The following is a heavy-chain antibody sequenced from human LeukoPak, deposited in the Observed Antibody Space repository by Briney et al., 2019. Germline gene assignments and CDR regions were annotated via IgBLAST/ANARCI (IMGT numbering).Heavy chain of an antibody. V-gene: IGHV3-21*01. J-gene: IGHJ4*02. CDR1: GFTFSSYS. D-gene: IGHD6-19*01. Sequence: GGSLRLSCAASGFTFSSYSMNWVRQAPGKGLEWVSSISSSSSYIYYADSVKGRFTISRDNAKNSLYLQLNSLRAEDTAVYYCAGSPRSGWYWFDYWGQGTLVTVSS. CDR2: ISSSSSYI. CDR3: AGSPRSGWYWFDY.